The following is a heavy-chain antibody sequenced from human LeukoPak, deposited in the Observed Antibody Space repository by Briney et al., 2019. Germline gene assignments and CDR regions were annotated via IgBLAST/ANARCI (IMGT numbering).Heavy chain of an antibody. CDR2: INHSGST. D-gene: IGHD3-10*01. Sequence: SETLSLTCAVYGGSFSGYYWCWIRQPPGKGLEWIGEINHSGSTNYNPSLKSRVTISVDTSKNQFSLKLSSVTAADTAVYYCARKPYYGSGSFDYWGQGTLVTVSS. CDR3: ARKPYYGSGSFDY. CDR1: GGSFSGYY. J-gene: IGHJ4*02. V-gene: IGHV4-34*01.